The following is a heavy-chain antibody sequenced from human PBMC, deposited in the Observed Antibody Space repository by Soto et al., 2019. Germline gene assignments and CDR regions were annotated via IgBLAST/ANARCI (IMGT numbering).Heavy chain of an antibody. CDR1: GGTFGNTA. CDR2: IVPLFGTA. V-gene: IGHV1-69*12. CDR3: ARDGDPGYSFWSGPLGGGRFDP. D-gene: IGHD3-3*01. J-gene: IGHJ5*02. Sequence: QVQLVQSGAEVKEPGSSVNVSCKTSGGTFGNTAVTWVRQVPGQGLEWIGGIVPLFGTANYAQKFLGRVMIPADESTSTAYMDLSSLRSDDTAIYYCARDGDPGYSFWSGPLGGGRFDPWGQGTLVTVSS.